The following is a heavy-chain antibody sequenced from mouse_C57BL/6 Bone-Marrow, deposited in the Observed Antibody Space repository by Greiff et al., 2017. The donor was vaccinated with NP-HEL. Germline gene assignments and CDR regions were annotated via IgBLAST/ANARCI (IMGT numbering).Heavy chain of an antibody. D-gene: IGHD2-2*01. CDR3: AGWEGLPYVDY. J-gene: IGHJ2*01. CDR1: GYTFTSYW. V-gene: IGHV1-64*01. CDR2: IHPNSGST. Sequence: QVQLQQPGAELVKPGASVKLSCKASGYTFTSYWMHWVKQRPGQGLEWIGMIHPNSGSTNYNEKFKSKATLTVDKSSSTAYMQLSSLTSEDSAVYYCAGWEGLPYVDYWGQGTTLTVSS.